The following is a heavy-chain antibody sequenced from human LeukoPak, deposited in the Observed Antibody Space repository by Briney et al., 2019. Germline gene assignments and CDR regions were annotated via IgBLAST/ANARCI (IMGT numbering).Heavy chain of an antibody. D-gene: IGHD6-13*01. J-gene: IGHJ2*01. V-gene: IGHV1-69*13. Sequence: SVKVSCKGSGYTFLRYAIRWLRQPPARGRAWMGGIIPIFGTANYAQKFQGRVTITADESTSTAYMELGSLRSEDTAVYYCARPGGAAAGIDNHWYFDLWGRGTLVTVSS. CDR1: GYTFLRYA. CDR3: ARPGGAAAGIDNHWYFDL. CDR2: IIPIFGTA.